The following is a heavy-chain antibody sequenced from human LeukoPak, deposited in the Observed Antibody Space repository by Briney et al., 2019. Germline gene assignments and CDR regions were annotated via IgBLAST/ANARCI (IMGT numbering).Heavy chain of an antibody. CDR3: TRGAGTGWRFDS. CDR2: ISGSAGST. V-gene: IGHV3-23*01. Sequence: GGSLRLSCAASGFTFSSYAMSWVRQAPGKGLEWVSAISGSAGSTYYADSVKGRFTISRDNSKNTLYLQMNSLRAEDTAVYYCTRGAGTGWRFDSWGQETLLTVSS. J-gene: IGHJ4*02. CDR1: GFTFSSYA. D-gene: IGHD6-19*01.